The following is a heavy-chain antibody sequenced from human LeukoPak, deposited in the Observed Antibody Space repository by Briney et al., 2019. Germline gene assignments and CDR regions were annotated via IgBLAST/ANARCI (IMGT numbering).Heavy chain of an antibody. D-gene: IGHD6-25*01. V-gene: IGHV4-39*07. CDR2: IYYSGST. CDR3: ARAAYYYYYYMDV. J-gene: IGHJ6*03. CDR1: GGSISSSSYY. Sequence: PSETLSLTCTVSGGSISSSSYYWGWIRQPPGKGLEWIGSIYYSGSTNYNPSLKSRVTISVDTSKNQFSLKLSSVTAADTAVYYCARAAYYYYYYMDVWGKGTTVTVSS.